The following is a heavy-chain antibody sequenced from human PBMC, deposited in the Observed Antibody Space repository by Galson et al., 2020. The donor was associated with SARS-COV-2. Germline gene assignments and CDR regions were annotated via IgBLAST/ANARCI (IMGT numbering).Heavy chain of an antibody. CDR2: TYSGGTT. J-gene: IGHJ6*03. Sequence: GGSLRLSCSASGFTVSNFYMSWVRQAPGKGLEWVSVTYSGGTTYYADSVKGRFTISRDNSKNTLYLQMNNLRAEDTAVYYCARDLLYSGSHYYYYMDVWGKGTTVTVSS. D-gene: IGHD1-26*01. CDR1: GFTVSNFY. V-gene: IGHV3-53*01. CDR3: ARDLLYSGSHYYYYMDV.